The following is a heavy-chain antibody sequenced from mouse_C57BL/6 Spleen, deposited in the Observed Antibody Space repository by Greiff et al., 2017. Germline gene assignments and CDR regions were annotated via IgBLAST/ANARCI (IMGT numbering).Heavy chain of an antibody. CDR2: IYPGSGST. CDR3: AIECGYYPFDD. J-gene: IGHJ2*01. V-gene: IGHV1-55*01. D-gene: IGHD2-3*01. CDR1: GYTFTSYW. Sequence: QVQLQQPGAELVKPGASVKMSCKASGYTFTSYWITWVKQRPGQGLEWIGDIYPGSGSTNYNEKFKSKATLTVDTSYSTAYLQLSSLTSEDSAVYYCAIECGYYPFDDWGQGTTLTVSS.